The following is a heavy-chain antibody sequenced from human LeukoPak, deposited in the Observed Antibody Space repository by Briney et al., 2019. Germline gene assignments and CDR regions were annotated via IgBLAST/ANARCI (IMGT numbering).Heavy chain of an antibody. Sequence: PGGSLRLSCAASGFTFSDYYMSWIRQAPGKGLEWVSYISSSGSTIYYADSVKGRFTISRDNAKNSLYLQMNSLRAEDTAVYYCASPYYYDGSSYYHFFDHWGQGTLVTVSS. D-gene: IGHD3-22*01. CDR2: ISSSGSTI. V-gene: IGHV3-11*04. CDR1: GFTFSDYY. J-gene: IGHJ4*02. CDR3: ASPYYYDGSSYYHFFDH.